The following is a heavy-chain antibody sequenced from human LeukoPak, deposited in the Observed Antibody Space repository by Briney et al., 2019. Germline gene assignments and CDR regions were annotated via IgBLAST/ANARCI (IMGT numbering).Heavy chain of an antibody. J-gene: IGHJ4*02. V-gene: IGHV3-23*01. Sequence: GGSLRLSCAASGFPFSTYAMSWVRQAPGKGLEWVSAVSRGASSTYYADPVRGRFTISRDNSKNTLYLQMNSLSADDTAVYDCAKDARGSEGFWGQGTLVTVSS. CDR2: VSRGASST. CDR3: AKDARGSEGF. CDR1: GFPFSTYA. D-gene: IGHD3-10*01.